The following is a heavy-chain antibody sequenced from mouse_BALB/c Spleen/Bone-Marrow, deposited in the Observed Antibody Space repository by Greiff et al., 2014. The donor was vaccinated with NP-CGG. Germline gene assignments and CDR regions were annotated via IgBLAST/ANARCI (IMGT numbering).Heavy chain of an antibody. V-gene: IGHV1-4*01. CDR1: GYTFTSYT. D-gene: IGHD1-1*01. J-gene: IGHJ2*01. CDR3: ARELYYYGSNSNFDY. Sequence: VMLVESGAELARPGASVKMSCKASGYTFTSYTMHWVKLRPGQGLEWIGYIYPSSGYTNYNQKFKDKATLTADKSSSTAYMQLSSLTPEDSAVYYCARELYYYGSNSNFDYWGQGTTLTVSA. CDR2: IYPSSGYT.